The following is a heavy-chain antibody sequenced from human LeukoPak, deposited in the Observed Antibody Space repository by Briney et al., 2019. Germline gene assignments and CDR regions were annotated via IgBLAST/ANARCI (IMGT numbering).Heavy chain of an antibody. CDR3: ARVYYGSGSLHYYYYYMDV. CDR2: ISSGSTTI. V-gene: IGHV3-48*01. Sequence: GGSLRLSCAASGFTFSSYSMNWVRQAPGKGLEWISYISSGSTTIYYADSVKGRFTISRDNAKNSLYLQMNSLRAEDTAVYYCARVYYGSGSLHYYYYYMDVWGKGTTVTISS. CDR1: GFTFSSYS. J-gene: IGHJ6*03. D-gene: IGHD3-10*01.